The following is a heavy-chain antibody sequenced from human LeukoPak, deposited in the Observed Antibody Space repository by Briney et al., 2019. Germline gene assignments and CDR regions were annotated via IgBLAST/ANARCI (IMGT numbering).Heavy chain of an antibody. J-gene: IGHJ4*02. CDR1: GFTFGDYY. CDR3: ARVLSGATMIFDY. D-gene: IGHD1-26*01. CDR2: ISSSGSTI. V-gene: IGHV3-11*01. Sequence: GGSLRLSCAASGFTFGDYYMSWIRQAPGEGLEWVSYISSSGSTIYYADSVKGRFTISRDNAKNSLYLRMNSLRAEDTAVYYCARVLSGATMIFDYWGQGTLVTVSS.